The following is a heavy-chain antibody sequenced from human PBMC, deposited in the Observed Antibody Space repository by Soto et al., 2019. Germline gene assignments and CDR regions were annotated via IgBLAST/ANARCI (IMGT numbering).Heavy chain of an antibody. CDR1: GFTFSSYA. V-gene: IGHV3-23*01. CDR3: STFFIAWDGHRWVDH. J-gene: IGHJ5*02. CDR2: ISGSGGST. Sequence: GGSLRLSCAASGFTFSSYAMSWVRQAPGKGLEWVSAISGSGGSTYYADSVKGRFTISRDNSKNTLYLQMNSLRAEDTAVYYCSTFFIAWDGHRWVDHRGHGTLVTDPS. D-gene: IGHD3-3*02.